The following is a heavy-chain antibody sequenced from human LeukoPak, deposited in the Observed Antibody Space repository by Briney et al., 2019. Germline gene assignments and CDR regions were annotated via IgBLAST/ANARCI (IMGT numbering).Heavy chain of an antibody. CDR2: IIPILGIA. V-gene: IGHV1-69*04. Sequence: SVKVPCKASGGTFSSYAISWVRQAPGQGLEWMGRIIPILGIANYAQKFQGRVTITADKSTSTAYMELSSLRSEDTAVYYCARDSEGYSSQRAFDYWGQGTLVTVSS. J-gene: IGHJ4*02. CDR1: GGTFSSYA. D-gene: IGHD6-13*01. CDR3: ARDSEGYSSQRAFDY.